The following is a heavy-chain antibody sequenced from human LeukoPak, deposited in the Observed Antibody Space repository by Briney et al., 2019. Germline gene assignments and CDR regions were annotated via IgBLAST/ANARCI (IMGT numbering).Heavy chain of an antibody. CDR2: ISSNGGST. D-gene: IGHD6-13*01. Sequence: GGSLRLSCSASGFTFSSYAMHWVRQAPGKGLEYVSAISSNGGSTYYADSVKGRFTISRDNSKNTLYLQMSSLRAEDTAVYYCSRGWYSSSLDYWGQGTLVTVSS. CDR3: SRGWYSSSLDY. V-gene: IGHV3-64D*06. J-gene: IGHJ4*02. CDR1: GFTFSSYA.